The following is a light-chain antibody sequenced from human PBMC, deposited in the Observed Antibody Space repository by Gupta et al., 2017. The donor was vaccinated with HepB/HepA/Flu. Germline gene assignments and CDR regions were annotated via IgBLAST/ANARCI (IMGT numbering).Light chain of an antibody. J-gene: IGKJ4*01. Sequence: DIQMTQSPSSLSASIGDRVTITCRASQIIATSLNWYQQKPGKAPKLLIYGASNWQTGVTSRFSGSGCAKDLTLTISSRQQEDFAAYYCQQSNDYPSLTFGGGAKVAIK. CDR2: GAS. CDR3: QQSNDYPSLT. V-gene: IGKV1-39*01. CDR1: QIIATS.